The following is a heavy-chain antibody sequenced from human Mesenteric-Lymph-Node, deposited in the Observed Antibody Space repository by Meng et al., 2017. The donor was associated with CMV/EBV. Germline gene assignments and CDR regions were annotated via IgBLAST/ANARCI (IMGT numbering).Heavy chain of an antibody. D-gene: IGHD3-9*01. CDR1: GGSFRGYY. CDR3: ARGSSYDILTGYFDY. Sequence: VRVHQWGEGLLKPSGTLSVSCAVYGGSFRGYYWNWIRQSPEKGLEWIGEINHSGSTTYNPSFTSRIIISVDTSTNQISLNMSSVTAADTAVYYCARGSSYDILTGYFDYWGQGALVTVSS. J-gene: IGHJ4*02. V-gene: IGHV4-34*01. CDR2: INHSGST.